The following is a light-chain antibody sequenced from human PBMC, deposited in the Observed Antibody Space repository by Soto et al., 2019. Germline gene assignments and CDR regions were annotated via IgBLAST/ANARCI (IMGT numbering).Light chain of an antibody. CDR1: QRVISSY. CDR3: QQCVTYPWT. Sequence: IVLTQSPGTLSLSPGERATLSCRASQRVISSYLAWFQQRPGRAPRLLIYGASKRATDIPDRFTGSGSGTDFALTISRLEPEDFAVYYCQQCVTYPWTFGQGTKVEIK. V-gene: IGKV3-20*01. J-gene: IGKJ1*01. CDR2: GAS.